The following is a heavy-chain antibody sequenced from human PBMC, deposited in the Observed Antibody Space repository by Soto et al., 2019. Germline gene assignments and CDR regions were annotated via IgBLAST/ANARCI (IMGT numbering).Heavy chain of an antibody. Sequence: GGSLRLSCAASGFTFSSYAMSWVRQSPGKGLEWVSAISGSGGSTYYADSVKGRFTISRDNSKNTLYLQMNSLRAEDTAVYYCAKDMYCSGGSCYPAEYFQHWGQGTLVTVSS. CDR2: ISGSGGST. V-gene: IGHV3-23*01. CDR3: AKDMYCSGGSCYPAEYFQH. CDR1: GFTFSSYA. D-gene: IGHD2-15*01. J-gene: IGHJ1*01.